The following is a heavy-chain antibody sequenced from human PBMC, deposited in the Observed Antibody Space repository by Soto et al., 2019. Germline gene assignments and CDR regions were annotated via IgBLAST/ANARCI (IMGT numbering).Heavy chain of an antibody. V-gene: IGHV3-23*01. CDR3: ARDKERGGYDSDFEH. CDR1: GFAFGTYG. D-gene: IGHD3-3*01. Sequence: EVQLLESGGGLIQPGGSLRLSCAASGFAFGTYGMGWVRQAPGKGLEWVSTITSGNTYYAASVRGRFTISRDNSENTLYRQMSSLRAEDTALYYCARDKERGGYDSDFEHWGQGTLVTVSS. J-gene: IGHJ4*02. CDR2: ITSGNT.